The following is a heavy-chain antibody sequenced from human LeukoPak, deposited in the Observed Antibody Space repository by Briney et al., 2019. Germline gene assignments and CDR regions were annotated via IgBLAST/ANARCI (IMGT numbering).Heavy chain of an antibody. D-gene: IGHD5-18*01. J-gene: IGHJ4*02. CDR1: GFTFSSSA. Sequence: GGSLRLSCAASGFTFSSSAMSWVRQAPGKGLEWVSAISNNGGYTYYADSVQGRFTISRDNSKSTLCLQMNSLRAEDTAVYYCAKDDSGYSYGYDYWGQGTLVTVSS. V-gene: IGHV3-23*01. CDR3: AKDDSGYSYGYDY. CDR2: ISNNGGYT.